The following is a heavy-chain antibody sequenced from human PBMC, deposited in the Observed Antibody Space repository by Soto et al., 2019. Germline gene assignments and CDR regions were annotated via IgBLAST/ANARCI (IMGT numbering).Heavy chain of an antibody. J-gene: IGHJ3*02. CDR1: GYTFTGYY. CDR3: ARGGRAKGSARDVFNI. Sequence: ASVKVSCKASGYTFTGYYMHWVRQAPGQGLEWMGWINPNSGGTNYAQKFQGWVTMTRDTSISTAYMELSRLRSDDTAVYYCARGGRAKGSARDVFNIWAKGKMATV. D-gene: IGHD3-10*01. V-gene: IGHV1-2*04. CDR2: INPNSGGT.